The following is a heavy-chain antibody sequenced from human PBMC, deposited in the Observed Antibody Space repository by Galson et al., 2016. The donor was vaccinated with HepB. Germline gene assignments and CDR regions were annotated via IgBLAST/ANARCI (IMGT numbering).Heavy chain of an antibody. D-gene: IGHD2-21*02. J-gene: IGHJ6*02. CDR3: ARARDRNGMDV. V-gene: IGHV4-4*02. Sequence: SETLSLTCAVSGGSISSSFWWTWVRQPPGKGLEWIGEIYHGGSTNNNPSLKSRVTILVDKSNNQFSLRLSSVTAADTAVYYWARARDRNGMDVWGQGTTVTVSS. CDR1: GGSISSSFW. CDR2: IYHGGST.